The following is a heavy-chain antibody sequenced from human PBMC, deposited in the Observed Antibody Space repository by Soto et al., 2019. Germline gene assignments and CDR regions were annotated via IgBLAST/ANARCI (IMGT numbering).Heavy chain of an antibody. D-gene: IGHD3-9*01. J-gene: IGHJ3*02. CDR2: IYSGGST. Sequence: GGSLRLSCAASGFTVSSIYMSRVRQAPGKGLEWVSVIYSGGSTYYADSVKGRFTISRHNSKNTLYLQMNSLRAEDTAVYYCAGSHDILTGYDDAFDIWGQGTMVTVSS. V-gene: IGHV3-53*04. CDR3: AGSHDILTGYDDAFDI. CDR1: GFTVSSIY.